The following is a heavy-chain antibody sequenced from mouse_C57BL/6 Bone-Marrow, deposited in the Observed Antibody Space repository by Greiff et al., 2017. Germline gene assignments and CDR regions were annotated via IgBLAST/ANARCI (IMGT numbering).Heavy chain of an antibody. CDR2: ISYDGSN. Sequence: EVHLVESGPGLVKPSQSLSLTCSVTGYSITSGYYWNWIRQFPGNKLEWMGYISYDGSNNYNPSLKNRISITRDTSKNQFFLKLNSVTTEDTATYYCARDDYDLRAYWGQGTLVTVSA. D-gene: IGHD2-4*01. CDR3: ARDDYDLRAY. CDR1: GYSITSGYY. V-gene: IGHV3-6*01. J-gene: IGHJ3*01.